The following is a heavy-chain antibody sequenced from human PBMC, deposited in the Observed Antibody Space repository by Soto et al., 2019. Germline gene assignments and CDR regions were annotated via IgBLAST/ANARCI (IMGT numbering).Heavy chain of an antibody. V-gene: IGHV4-39*01. CDR1: GGSISSSSYY. Sequence: ETLSLTCTVSGGSISSSSYYWGWIRQPPGKGLEWIGSIYYSGSTYYNPSLKSRVTISVDTSKNQFSLKLSSVTAADTAVYYCARTDNSGSYPVFDYWGQGTLVTVSS. D-gene: IGHD1-26*01. CDR2: IYYSGST. CDR3: ARTDNSGSYPVFDY. J-gene: IGHJ4*02.